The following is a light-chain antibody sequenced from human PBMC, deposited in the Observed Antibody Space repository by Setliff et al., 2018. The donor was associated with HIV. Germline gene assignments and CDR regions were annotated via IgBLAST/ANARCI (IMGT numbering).Light chain of an antibody. J-gene: IGLJ3*02. Sequence: QSALTQPPSASGTPGQRVTISCSGSSSNIGDNYVSWYQQVPGTAPKLLIFRNNQRPSGVPDRFSGSESGTPASLAISGLRSEGEADYYCAAWDDILSGPVFGGGTKGTVL. CDR1: SSNIGDNY. CDR3: AAWDDILSGPV. V-gene: IGLV1-47*01. CDR2: RNN.